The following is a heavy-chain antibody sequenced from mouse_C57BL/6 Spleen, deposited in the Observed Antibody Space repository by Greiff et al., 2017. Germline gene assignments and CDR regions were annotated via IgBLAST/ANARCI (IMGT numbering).Heavy chain of an antibody. Sequence: VQLQQSGAELVKPGASVKLSCTASGFNIKDYYMHWVKQRTEQGLEWIGRIDPEDGETKSAPKFPGKATITADTSSNKAYLRLSSLTSEDTAVYYCARNGEPEDYWGQGTTLTVSS. J-gene: IGHJ2*01. V-gene: IGHV14-2*01. CDR3: ARNGEPEDY. CDR2: IDPEDGET. CDR1: GFNIKDYY.